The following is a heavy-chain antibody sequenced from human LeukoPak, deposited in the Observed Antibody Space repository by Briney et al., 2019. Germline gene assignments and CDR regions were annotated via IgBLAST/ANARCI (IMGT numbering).Heavy chain of an antibody. CDR2: IKQDGSEK. D-gene: IGHD3-9*01. V-gene: IGHV3-7*01. J-gene: IGHJ4*02. CDR3: AREPNYYDILTGYYFRYFDY. Sequence: GGSLTLSCAASGFTLSSYWMSWVRQAPGKGLEWVANIKQDGSEKYYVDSVKGRFTISRDNAKNSLYLQMNSLRAEDTAVYYCAREPNYYDILTGYYFRYFDYWGQGTLVTVSS. CDR1: GFTLSSYW.